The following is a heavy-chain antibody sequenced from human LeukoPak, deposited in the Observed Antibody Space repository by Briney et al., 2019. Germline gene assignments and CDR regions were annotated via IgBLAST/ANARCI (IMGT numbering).Heavy chain of an antibody. CDR1: GGSITSSGYY. D-gene: IGHD3-10*01. CDR2: VYYTGGT. J-gene: IGHJ4*02. Sequence: PSETLSLTCLVSGGSITSSGYYWGWIRQPPGKGLEWIGSVYYTGGTYYTPSLKSRVTISVDTSKNQFSLKLNSVTAADTAVYYCARLWTGGSEFDYWGQGTLVTVSS. V-gene: IGHV4-39*07. CDR3: ARLWTGGSEFDY.